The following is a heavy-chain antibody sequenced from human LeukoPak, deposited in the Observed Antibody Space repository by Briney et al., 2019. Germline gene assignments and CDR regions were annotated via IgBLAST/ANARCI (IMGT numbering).Heavy chain of an antibody. CDR2: IKGDGSHT. J-gene: IGHJ5*01. Sequence: GGSLRLSCAASGFTFSNYWMPWVRQAPVKGLVWVSRIKGDGSHTIYADSVKGRFTISRDNAKNTLYLQMKSLRAEDTAVYYCVRDWDHFDFDSWGQGTLVTVSS. D-gene: IGHD3-9*01. CDR3: VRDWDHFDFDS. V-gene: IGHV3-74*01. CDR1: GFTFSNYW.